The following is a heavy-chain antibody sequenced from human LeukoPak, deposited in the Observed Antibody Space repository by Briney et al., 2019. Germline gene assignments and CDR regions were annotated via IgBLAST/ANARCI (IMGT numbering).Heavy chain of an antibody. CDR1: GFTFSSYA. CDR2: IPYDGSNK. Sequence: GGSLRLSCAASGFTFSSYAMHWVRQAPGKGLEWVALIPYDGSNKYYADSVKGRFTISRDNSKNTLYLQMNSLRAEDTAVYYCAKSYYYGSGSYYPPQYYFDYWGQGTLVTVSS. J-gene: IGHJ4*02. D-gene: IGHD3-10*01. CDR3: AKSYYYGSGSYYPPQYYFDY. V-gene: IGHV3-30*14.